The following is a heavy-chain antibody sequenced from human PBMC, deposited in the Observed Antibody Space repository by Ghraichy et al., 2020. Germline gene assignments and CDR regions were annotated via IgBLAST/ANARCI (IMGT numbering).Heavy chain of an antibody. V-gene: IGHV4-34*01. CDR1: GGSFSGYY. CDR3: ARGLVRGGKFDY. D-gene: IGHD2/OR15-2a*01. Sequence: SETLSLTCAVYGGSFSGYYWSWIRQPPGKGLEWIGEINHSGSTNYNPSLKSRVTISVDTSKNQFSLKLSSVTAADTAVYYCARGLVRGGKFDYWGQGTLVTVSS. J-gene: IGHJ4*02. CDR2: INHSGST.